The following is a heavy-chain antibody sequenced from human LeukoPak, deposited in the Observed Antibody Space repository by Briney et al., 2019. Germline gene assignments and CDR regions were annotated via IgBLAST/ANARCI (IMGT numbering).Heavy chain of an antibody. J-gene: IGHJ6*02. CDR2: FDPEDGET. Sequence: ASVKVSCKVSGYTLTELSMHWVRQAPGKGLEWMGGFDPEDGETIYAQKFQGRVTMTEDTPTDTAYMELSSLRSEDTAVYYCATSGDIVVVPAAIDYYYGMDVWGQGTTVTVSS. D-gene: IGHD2-2*02. CDR3: ATSGDIVVVPAAIDYYYGMDV. CDR1: GYTLTELS. V-gene: IGHV1-24*01.